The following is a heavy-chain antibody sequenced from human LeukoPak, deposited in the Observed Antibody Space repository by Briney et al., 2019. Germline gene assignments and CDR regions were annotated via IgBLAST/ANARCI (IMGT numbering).Heavy chain of an antibody. D-gene: IGHD5-24*01. Sequence: SVKVSCKASGGTFSSYAISWVRQAPGQGLEWMGGIIPIFGTANYAQKFQGRVTITADESTSTTYMELSSLRSEDTAVYYCARDRGGMATITRYFDYWGQGTLVTVSS. CDR3: ARDRGGMATITRYFDY. V-gene: IGHV1-69*13. J-gene: IGHJ4*02. CDR1: GGTFSSYA. CDR2: IIPIFGTA.